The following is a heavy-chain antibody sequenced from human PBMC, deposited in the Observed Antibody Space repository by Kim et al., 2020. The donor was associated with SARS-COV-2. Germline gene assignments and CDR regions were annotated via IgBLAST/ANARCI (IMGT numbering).Heavy chain of an antibody. CDR2: SYYSGST. CDR1: GGSISSYY. J-gene: IGHJ3*02. CDR3: ARGGGLLVWGLVGGSFDI. V-gene: IGHV4-59*01. Sequence: SETMSLTCTVSGGSISSYYWSWIRQPPGKGLELSGYSYYSGSTNYNPSLKSRVTISVDTSKNKFSLKLSSVTTAYTAVYYCARGGGLLVWGLVGGSFDIWGQGTMVTVSS. D-gene: IGHD3-16*01.